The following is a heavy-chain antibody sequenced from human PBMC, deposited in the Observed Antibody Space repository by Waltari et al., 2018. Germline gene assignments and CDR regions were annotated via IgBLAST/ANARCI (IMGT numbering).Heavy chain of an antibody. Sequence: QVQLQQWGAGLLKPSETLSLTCAVYGGSFSGYYWSWIRQPPGKGLEWIGEINHSGSTNYNPSLKSRVTISVDTSKNQFSLKLGSVTAADTAVYYCASGLDIVVVPAVERAFDIWGQGTMVTVSS. D-gene: IGHD2-2*03. J-gene: IGHJ3*02. CDR2: INHSGST. CDR3: ASGLDIVVVPAVERAFDI. CDR1: GGSFSGYY. V-gene: IGHV4-34*01.